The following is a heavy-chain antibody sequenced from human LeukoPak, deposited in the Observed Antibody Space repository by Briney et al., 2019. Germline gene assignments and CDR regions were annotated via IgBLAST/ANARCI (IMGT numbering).Heavy chain of an antibody. D-gene: IGHD2-15*01. Sequence: GASVKVSCKASGYTFTGYYMQWVRQAPGQGLEWMGWINPNSGGTNYAQKFQGRITMTRDTSISTVYMELSRLTSDGTAVYYCARGRHCSGGSCYLDYWGQGTLVTVS. J-gene: IGHJ4*02. CDR2: INPNSGGT. CDR3: ARGRHCSGGSCYLDY. V-gene: IGHV1-2*02. CDR1: GYTFTGYY.